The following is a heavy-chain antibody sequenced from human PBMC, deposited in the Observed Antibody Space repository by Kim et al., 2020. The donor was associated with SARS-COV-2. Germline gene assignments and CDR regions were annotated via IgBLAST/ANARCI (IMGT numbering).Heavy chain of an antibody. CDR2: IYSGGST. CDR3: ARGNYYYGMDV. V-gene: IGHV3-66*01. CDR1: GFTASSNY. J-gene: IGHJ6*02. Sequence: GGSLRLSCAASGFTASSNYMSWVRQAPGKGLEWVSVIYSGGSTYYSDSVKGRFTISRDNSKNTLYIQMNSLRAEDMAVYYCARGNYYYGMDVWGQGTTVTVSS.